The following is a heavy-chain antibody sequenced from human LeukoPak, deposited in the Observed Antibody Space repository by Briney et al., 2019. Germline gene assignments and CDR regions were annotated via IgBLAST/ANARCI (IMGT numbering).Heavy chain of an antibody. CDR1: GGTFSDDA. V-gene: IGHV1-69*06. Sequence: GSSVKVSCKASGGTFSDDAISWVRQAPRQRLEWMGGIIPIFGTTKYAQTFQDRVTITADTSTNTAYMELSSLRSEDTAMYYCASGYYDTVFDYWGQGTLVTVSS. CDR3: ASGYYDTVFDY. D-gene: IGHD3-22*01. J-gene: IGHJ4*02. CDR2: IIPIFGTT.